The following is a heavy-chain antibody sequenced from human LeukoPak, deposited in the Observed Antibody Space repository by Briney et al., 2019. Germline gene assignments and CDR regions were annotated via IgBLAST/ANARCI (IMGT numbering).Heavy chain of an antibody. Sequence: SVKVSCKASGGTFSSYAISWVRQAPGQGLEWMGRIIPILGIANYAQEFQGRVTITADKSTSTAYMELSSLRSEDTAVYYCARAKSGWDYFDYWGQGTLVTVSS. V-gene: IGHV1-69*04. CDR2: IIPILGIA. CDR3: ARAKSGWDYFDY. J-gene: IGHJ4*02. CDR1: GGTFSSYA. D-gene: IGHD6-19*01.